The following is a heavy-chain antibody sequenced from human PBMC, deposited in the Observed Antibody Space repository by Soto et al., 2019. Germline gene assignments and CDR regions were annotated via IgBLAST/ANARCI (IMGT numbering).Heavy chain of an antibody. Sequence: LSLTCTVSGGSISSYYWSWIRQPPGKGLEWIGYIHDSGNTYYNPSLKSRVTISLDTSKNQFSLKVTSMTAADTAVYFCARARGGDSGDYASLFDRWGQGNLVTVSS. J-gene: IGHJ5*02. CDR2: IHDSGNT. D-gene: IGHD4-17*01. CDR1: GGSISSYY. V-gene: IGHV4-59*06. CDR3: ARARGGDSGDYASLFDR.